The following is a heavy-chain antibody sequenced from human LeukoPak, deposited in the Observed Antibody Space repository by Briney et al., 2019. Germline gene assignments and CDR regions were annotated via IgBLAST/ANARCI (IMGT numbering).Heavy chain of an antibody. CDR2: ISWNSGSI. J-gene: IGHJ4*02. Sequence: GGSLRLSCAASGFTFDDYAMHWVRQAPGKGLEWVSGISWNSGSIGYADSVKGRFTISRDNAKNSLYLQMNSLRAEDTALYYCAKDTHGGDHPLYYFDYWGQGTLVTVSS. D-gene: IGHD3-16*01. V-gene: IGHV3-9*01. CDR3: AKDTHGGDHPLYYFDY. CDR1: GFTFDDYA.